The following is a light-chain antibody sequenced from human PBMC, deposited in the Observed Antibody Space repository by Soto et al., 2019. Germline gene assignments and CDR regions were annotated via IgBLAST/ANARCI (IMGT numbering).Light chain of an antibody. V-gene: IGKV3-20*01. Sequence: EIVLTHSPGTLSLSPGEIATLSCRASQSVYSSFLAWYQQKPGQAPRLLIYGASNRATGIPDRFSGSGSGTDFTLTISRLEPEDFAVYYCQQYGASRTFGQGTKVDIK. J-gene: IGKJ1*01. CDR2: GAS. CDR1: QSVYSSF. CDR3: QQYGASRT.